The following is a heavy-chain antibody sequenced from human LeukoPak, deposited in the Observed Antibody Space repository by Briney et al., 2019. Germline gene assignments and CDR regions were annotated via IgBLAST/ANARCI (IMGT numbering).Heavy chain of an antibody. Sequence: GGSLRLSCAASGFTIDDCAMHWGRHAPGRGLEWGSGIGWNTGSICYAYSVEHRFTIARDNAKNSLYLQMNSLRAEDTALYYCAKETHHYCDSSGYYPWWYFDLWGRGTLVTVSS. CDR3: AKETHHYCDSSGYYPWWYFDL. J-gene: IGHJ2*01. D-gene: IGHD3-22*01. CDR2: IGWNTGSI. CDR1: GFTIDDCA. V-gene: IGHV3-9*01.